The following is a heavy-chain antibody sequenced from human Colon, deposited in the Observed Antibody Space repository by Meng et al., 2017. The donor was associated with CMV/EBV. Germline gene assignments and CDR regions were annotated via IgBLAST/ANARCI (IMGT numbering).Heavy chain of an antibody. J-gene: IGHJ4*02. Sequence: QVQLVQSGAEVKKPGASVKVSCTASGYTFNSYPFSWVRQAPGQGLEWMGWISTYNGNTNDAKKFQGRLTLTTDTSTRTAYMELRGLISDDTALYYCAREKATVTTFMLLYWGLGTLVTVSS. CDR3: AREKATVTTFMLLY. CDR2: ISTYNGNT. D-gene: IGHD4-17*01. V-gene: IGHV1-18*01. CDR1: GYTFNSYP.